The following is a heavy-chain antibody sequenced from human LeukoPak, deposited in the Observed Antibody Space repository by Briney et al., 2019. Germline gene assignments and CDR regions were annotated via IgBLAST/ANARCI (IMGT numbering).Heavy chain of an antibody. CDR3: ARPFGWELLNAFDI. CDR2: IIPIFGTA. Sequence: ASVKVSCKASGGTFSSYAISWVRQAPGQGLEWMGGIIPIFGTANYAQKFQGRVTITADESTSTAYMELSSLRSEDTAVYHCARPFGWELLNAFDIWGQGTMVTVSS. J-gene: IGHJ3*02. CDR1: GGTFSSYA. D-gene: IGHD1-26*01. V-gene: IGHV1-69*13.